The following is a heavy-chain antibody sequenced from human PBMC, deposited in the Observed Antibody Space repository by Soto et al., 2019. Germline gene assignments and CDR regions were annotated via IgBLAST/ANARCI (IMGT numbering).Heavy chain of an antibody. CDR1: GGSISSYY. D-gene: IGHD2-15*01. CDR2: IYYSGST. V-gene: IGHV4-59*01. Sequence: SETLSLTCTVSGGSISSYYWSWIRQPPGKGLEWIGYIYYSGSTNYNPSLKSRVTISVDTSKNQFSLKLSSVTAADTAVYYCATSLVVAATRAFDYWGQGTLVTVSS. J-gene: IGHJ4*02. CDR3: ATSLVVAATRAFDY.